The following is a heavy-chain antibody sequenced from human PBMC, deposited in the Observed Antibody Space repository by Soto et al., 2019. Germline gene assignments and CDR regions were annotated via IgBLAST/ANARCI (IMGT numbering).Heavy chain of an antibody. CDR3: AKLFDPNDFWSGYGYYGMDV. D-gene: IGHD3-3*01. V-gene: IGHV3-23*01. Sequence: GGSLRLSCAASGFTFSSYAMSWVRQAPGKGLEWVSAISGSGGSTYYADSVKGRFTISRDNSKNTLYLQMNSLRAEDTAVYYCAKLFDPNDFWSGYGYYGMDVWGQGTTVTVSS. CDR2: ISGSGGST. CDR1: GFTFSSYA. J-gene: IGHJ6*02.